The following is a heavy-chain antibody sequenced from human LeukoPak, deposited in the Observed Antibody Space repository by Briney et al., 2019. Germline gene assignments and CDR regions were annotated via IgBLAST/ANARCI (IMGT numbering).Heavy chain of an antibody. CDR3: ARESAARPKHFDY. D-gene: IGHD6-6*01. CDR2: INPKSGDT. V-gene: IGHV1-2*04. CDR1: GYTFTCHY. J-gene: IGHJ4*02. Sequence: ASVKVSCKASGYTFTCHYVHWVRQAPGQGLEWMGWINPKSGDTKYAQNFQGWVTMTRDTSISTAYVELSRLRSDDTAVYYCARESAARPKHFDYWGQGTLVTVPS.